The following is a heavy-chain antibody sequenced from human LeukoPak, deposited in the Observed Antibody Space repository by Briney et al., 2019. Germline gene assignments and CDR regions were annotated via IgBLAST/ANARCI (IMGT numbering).Heavy chain of an antibody. CDR3: AKAGPYYPDS. CDR2: ISGSGDAT. J-gene: IGHJ4*02. V-gene: IGHV3-23*01. Sequence: PGGSLRLSCAASGFTFDNYGMRWVRQAPGMGLEWVSTISGSGDATYYADSVKGRFTISRDNSKNTLFLQMNSLTAEDTVVYYCAKAGPYYPDSWGQGTLVTVSS. CDR1: GFTFDNYG.